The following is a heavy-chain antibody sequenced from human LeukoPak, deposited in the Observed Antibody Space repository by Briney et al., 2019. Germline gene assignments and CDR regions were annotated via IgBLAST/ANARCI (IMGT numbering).Heavy chain of an antibody. J-gene: IGHJ4*02. V-gene: IGHV1-46*01. CDR1: GYTFTSYY. CDR3: ARAPTYYYDSSGYSPDY. Sequence: APVKVSCKATGYTFTSYYMHWVRQAPGQGLEWMGIINPSGGSTSYAQKFQGRVTMTRDTSTSTVHMELSSLRSEDTAVYYCARAPTYYYDSSGYSPDYWGQGTLVTVSS. D-gene: IGHD3-22*01. CDR2: INPSGGST.